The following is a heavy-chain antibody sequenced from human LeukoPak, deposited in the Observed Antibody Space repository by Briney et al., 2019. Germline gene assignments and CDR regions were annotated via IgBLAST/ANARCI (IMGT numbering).Heavy chain of an antibody. Sequence: ASVKVSCKASVGTFSSYAISWVRQAPGQGLEWMGGIIPIFGTANYAQKFQGRVTITTDESTSTAYMELSSLRSEDTAVYYCASWHSSSWLNWFDPWGQGTLVTVSS. J-gene: IGHJ5*02. CDR2: IIPIFGTA. V-gene: IGHV1-69*05. CDR3: ASWHSSSWLNWFDP. D-gene: IGHD6-13*01. CDR1: VGTFSSYA.